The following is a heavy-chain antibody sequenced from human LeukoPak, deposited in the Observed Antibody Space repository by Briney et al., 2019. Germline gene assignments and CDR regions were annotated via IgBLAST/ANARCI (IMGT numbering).Heavy chain of an antibody. D-gene: IGHD5-18*01. V-gene: IGHV3-23*01. J-gene: IGHJ4*02. CDR1: GFTFSNFR. CDR3: AKRGAYSPPY. CDR2: ISNSADVT. Sequence: GGTLRLSCATSGFTFSNFRMSWVRQVPGKGLEWVSGISNSADVTYYADSVKGRFTISRDNSKNTLYLQMNRLRAEDTAVYYCAKRGAYSPPYWGQGTLVTVSS.